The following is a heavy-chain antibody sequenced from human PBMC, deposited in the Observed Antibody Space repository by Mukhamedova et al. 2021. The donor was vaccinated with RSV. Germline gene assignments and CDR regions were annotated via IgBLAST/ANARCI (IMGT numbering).Heavy chain of an antibody. CDR3: ARDSTVTTN. J-gene: IGHJ4*02. D-gene: IGHD4-17*01. CDR2: INHSGST. V-gene: IGHV4-34*01. Sequence: GEINHSGSTNYNPSLKSRVTISVDTSKNQFSLKLSSVTAADTAVYYCARDSTVTTNWGQGTLVTVSS.